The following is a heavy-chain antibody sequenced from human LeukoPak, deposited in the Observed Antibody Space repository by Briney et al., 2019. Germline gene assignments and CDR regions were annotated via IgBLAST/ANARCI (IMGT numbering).Heavy chain of an antibody. J-gene: IGHJ4*02. CDR3: ASFSGSYYAERLGDY. V-gene: IGHV1-18*01. CDR1: GYTFTSYG. Sequence: ASVKVSCKAFGYTFTSYGISWVRQAPGQGLEWMGWISGYNGNINYAQKVQGRVTMTTDTSTSTAYMELSSLRSEDTAVYYCASFSGSYYAERLGDYWGQGTLVTVSS. CDR2: ISGYNGNI. D-gene: IGHD1-26*01.